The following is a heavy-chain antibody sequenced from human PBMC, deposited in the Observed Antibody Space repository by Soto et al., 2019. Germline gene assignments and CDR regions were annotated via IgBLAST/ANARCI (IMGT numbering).Heavy chain of an antibody. V-gene: IGHV3-23*01. CDR2: ISGSGGST. CDR3: AKDVSLITMIVVAEYFQH. D-gene: IGHD3-22*01. J-gene: IGHJ1*01. Sequence: PGGSLRLSCAASGFTFSSYAMSWVRQAPGKGLEWVSAISGSGGSTYYADSVKGRFTISRDNSKNTLYLQMNSLRAEDTAVYYCAKDVSLITMIVVAEYFQHWGPGTLVTVSS. CDR1: GFTFSSYA.